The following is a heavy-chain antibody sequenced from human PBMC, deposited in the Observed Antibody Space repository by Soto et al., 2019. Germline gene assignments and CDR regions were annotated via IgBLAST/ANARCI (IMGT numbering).Heavy chain of an antibody. Sequence: PGGPMRLACGVGGFTCSGCGMHRFRKAPGKGLEWVAAISHDGTNKNYGDSVKGRFTISRDNSKKTLYLQMNSLRPEDTALYYCAKDEYYYSRSGYYIFDSWGQGTLVTVSS. D-gene: IGHD3-22*01. CDR3: AKDEYYYSRSGYYIFDS. CDR2: ISHDGTNK. J-gene: IGHJ4*02. V-gene: IGHV3-30*18. CDR1: GFTCSGCG.